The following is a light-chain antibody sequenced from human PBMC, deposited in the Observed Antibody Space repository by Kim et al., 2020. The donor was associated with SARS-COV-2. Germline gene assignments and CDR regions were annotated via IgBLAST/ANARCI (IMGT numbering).Light chain of an antibody. CDR3: ATWDDSLNGPV. J-gene: IGLJ3*02. V-gene: IGLV1-47*01. CDR1: TSDIGSNY. CDR2: RNN. Sequence: QSVLTQPPSASGTPGQRVTISCSGSTSDIGSNYVYWYQQVPGTAPKLLIYRNNQRPSGVPDRFSVSKSGTSASLAISGLRSGDEADYYCATWDDSLNGPVFGGGTQLTVL.